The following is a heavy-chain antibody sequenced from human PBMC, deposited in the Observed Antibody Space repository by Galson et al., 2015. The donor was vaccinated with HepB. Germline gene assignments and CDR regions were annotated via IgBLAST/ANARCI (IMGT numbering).Heavy chain of an antibody. CDR1: GGSVNSYA. J-gene: IGHJ4*02. CDR2: IIPMSGSA. Sequence: SVKVSCKASGGSVNSYAINWVRQAPGQGLEWMGRIIPMSGSANYAQTFYDRITITADESTSTAYIELSSLTSEDTAIYYCARESDYYFDYWGQGSLVTVSS. CDR3: ARESDYYFDY. D-gene: IGHD3-10*01. V-gene: IGHV1-69*13.